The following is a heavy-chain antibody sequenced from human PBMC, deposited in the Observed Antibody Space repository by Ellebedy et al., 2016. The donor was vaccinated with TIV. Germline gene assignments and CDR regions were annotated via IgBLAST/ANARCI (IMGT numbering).Heavy chain of an antibody. J-gene: IGHJ3*02. CDR3: VRELAGDDAFDM. CDR2: IKQDGSEK. Sequence: PGGSLRLSCAASGFIFNKSWMSWVRQAPGKGLEWVANIKQDGSEKNYAASVKGRFTISRDNGNNTLYLQMSSLRAEDTAVYYCVRELAGDDAFDMWGQGTMVTVSS. D-gene: IGHD6-19*01. CDR1: GFIFNKSW. V-gene: IGHV3-7*01.